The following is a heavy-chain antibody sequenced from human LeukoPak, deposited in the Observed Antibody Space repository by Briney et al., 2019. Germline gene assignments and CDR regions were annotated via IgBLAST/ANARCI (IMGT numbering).Heavy chain of an antibody. V-gene: IGHV4-30-4*02. Sequence: SETLSLTCTVSGGSISSGDYYWSWIRQPPGKGLEWIGYIYYSGSTYYNPSLKSRVTISVDTSKNQFSLKLSSVTAADTAVYYCARAEDCGGDCYSYWFDPWGQGTLVTVSS. CDR2: IYYSGST. CDR1: GGSISSGDYY. J-gene: IGHJ5*02. D-gene: IGHD2-21*02. CDR3: ARAEDCGGDCYSYWFDP.